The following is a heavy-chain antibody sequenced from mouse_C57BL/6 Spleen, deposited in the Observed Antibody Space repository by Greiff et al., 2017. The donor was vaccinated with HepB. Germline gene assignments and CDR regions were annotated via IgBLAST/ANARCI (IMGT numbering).Heavy chain of an antibody. CDR1: GYTFTSYW. J-gene: IGHJ4*01. CDR2: IYPGSGST. D-gene: IGHD4-1*01. CDR3: ARKLGRDAMDY. Sequence: QVQLQQPGAELVKPGASVKMSCKASGYTFTSYWITWVKQRPGQGLEWIGDIYPGSGSTNYNEKFKSKATLTVDTSSSTAYMQLSSLTSEDSAAYYCARKLGRDAMDYWGQGTSVTVSS. V-gene: IGHV1-55*01.